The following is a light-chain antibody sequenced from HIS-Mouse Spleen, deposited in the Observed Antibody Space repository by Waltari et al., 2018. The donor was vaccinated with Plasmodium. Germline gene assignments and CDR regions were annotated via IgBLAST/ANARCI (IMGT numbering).Light chain of an antibody. V-gene: IGKV3-15*01. J-gene: IGKJ3*01. CDR2: GAS. CDR3: QQYNNWSFT. CDR1: QSVSSN. Sequence: EIVMTQSPATLSVSPGERATLSCRASQSVSSNLAWYQQKPGQAPRLLIYGASTRATGIPARFSGSGSGTEFTRTISSLHSEDFAVYYCQQYNNWSFTFGPGTKVDIK.